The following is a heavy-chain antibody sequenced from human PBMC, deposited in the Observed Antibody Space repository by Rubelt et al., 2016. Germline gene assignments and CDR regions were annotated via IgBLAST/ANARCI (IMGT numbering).Heavy chain of an antibody. Sequence: GSTYYNPSLKSRVTISVDTSKNQFSLKLSSVTAADTAVYYCARVVTMIVVVINFFDYWGQGTLVTVSS. CDR3: ARVVTMIVVVINFFDY. J-gene: IGHJ4*02. CDR2: GST. D-gene: IGHD3-22*01. V-gene: IGHV4-39*07.